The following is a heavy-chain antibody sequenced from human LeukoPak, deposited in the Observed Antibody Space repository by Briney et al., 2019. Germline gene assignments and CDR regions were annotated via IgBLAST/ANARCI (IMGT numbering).Heavy chain of an antibody. Sequence: SAKVSCKASGGTFSSYAISWVRQAPGQGLEWMGGIIPIFGTANYAQKFQGRVTITADESTSTAYMELSSLRAEDTAVYYCAKDRRLQLPFDYWGQGTLVTVSS. CDR1: GGTFSSYA. V-gene: IGHV1-69*13. CDR3: AKDRRLQLPFDY. J-gene: IGHJ4*02. D-gene: IGHD5-24*01. CDR2: IIPIFGTA.